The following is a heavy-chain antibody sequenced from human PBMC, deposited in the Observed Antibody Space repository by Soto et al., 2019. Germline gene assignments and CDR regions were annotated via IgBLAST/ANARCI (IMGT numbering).Heavy chain of an antibody. Sequence: PGGSLRLSCVASGFTFQYYTMHWVRQAPGKGLEWVSLIAWDGGRTYYADSVKGRFTISRDISKNSLYLQVNSLTTEDTAFYYCAKAPKRYSNYHYGMDVWGQGTTVTVSS. CDR3: AKAPKRYSNYHYGMDV. J-gene: IGHJ6*02. V-gene: IGHV3-43*01. CDR2: IAWDGGRT. D-gene: IGHD4-4*01. CDR1: GFTFQYYT.